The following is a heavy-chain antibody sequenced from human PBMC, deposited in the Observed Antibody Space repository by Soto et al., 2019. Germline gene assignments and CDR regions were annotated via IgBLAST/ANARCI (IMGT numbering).Heavy chain of an antibody. CDR2: INSDGGKL. CDR1: GFTFTSFW. CDR3: ARDGAQIVVLGANYDY. D-gene: IGHD2-21*01. Sequence: VQLVQSGGGSVQPGGSLRRSCEASGFTFTSFWMHWVRQVPGKGLVWVSRINSDGGKLRYADSVKGRFTVPRDNAKGTLYLQMDSLTVEDTAVYYCARDGAQIVVLGANYDYWGQGTLVTVSS. J-gene: IGHJ4*02. V-gene: IGHV3-74*01.